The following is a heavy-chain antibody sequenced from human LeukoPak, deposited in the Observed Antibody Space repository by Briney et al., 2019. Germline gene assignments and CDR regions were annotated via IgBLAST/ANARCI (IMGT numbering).Heavy chain of an antibody. D-gene: IGHD3-9*01. CDR2: IYTSGST. J-gene: IGHJ4*02. V-gene: IGHV4-4*07. Sequence: SETLSLTCTVSGDSFCDYYWSWIRQPAGKGLEWIGRIYTSGSTTYNPSLKSRVTMSVDTSKTQFSLKLSSVTAADTAVYYCARKGSLTGYLRHFDYWGQGTLVTVSS. CDR3: ARKGSLTGYLRHFDY. CDR1: GDSFCDYY.